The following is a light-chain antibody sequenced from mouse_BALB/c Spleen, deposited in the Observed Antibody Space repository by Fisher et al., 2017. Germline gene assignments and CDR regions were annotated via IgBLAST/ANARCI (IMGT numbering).Light chain of an antibody. Sequence: DIVITQTPATLSVTPGDRVSLSCRASQSISDYLHWYQQKSHESPRLLIKYASQSISGIPSRFSGSGSGSDFTLSINSVEPEDVGVYYCQNGHSFPPFGAGTKPELK. J-gene: IGKJ5*01. V-gene: IGKV5-39*01. CDR3: QNGHSFPP. CDR1: QSISDY. CDR2: YAS.